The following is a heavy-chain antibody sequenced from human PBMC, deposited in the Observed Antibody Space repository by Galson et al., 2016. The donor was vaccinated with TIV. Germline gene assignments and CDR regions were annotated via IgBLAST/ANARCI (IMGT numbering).Heavy chain of an antibody. CDR2: IYSDGRP. Sequence: WISVIYSDGRPYYANSVAGRFTISRGDSQNTLYLQMTSLRAEDTAVYYCARDRYYEASGYYFYSYDMDVRGQGTTVTVSS. D-gene: IGHD2/OR15-2a*01. V-gene: IGHV3-53*01. CDR3: ARDRYYEASGYYFYSYDMDV. J-gene: IGHJ6*02.